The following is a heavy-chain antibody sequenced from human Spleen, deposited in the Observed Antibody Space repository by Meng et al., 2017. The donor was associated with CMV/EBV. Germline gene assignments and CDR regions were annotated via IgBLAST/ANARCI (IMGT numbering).Heavy chain of an antibody. CDR3: ARGRWFDP. V-gene: IGHV1-8*01. CDR2: MNTDRGNT. J-gene: IGHJ5*02. Sequence: VKVSCKASGFTFTSYDISWVRQATGQGLEWMGWMNTDRGNTGYAQKFQGRVTMTSNTSISTAYMELSSLTSEDTAVYYCARGRWFDPWGQGTLVTVSS. CDR1: GFTFTSYD.